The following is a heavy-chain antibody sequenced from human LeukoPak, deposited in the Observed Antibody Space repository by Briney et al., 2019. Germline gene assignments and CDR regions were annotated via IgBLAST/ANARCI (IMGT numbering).Heavy chain of an antibody. J-gene: IGHJ4*02. CDR1: GGTFSSYT. CDR3: ARDPTGLIYDYVWGSGFDY. CDR2: IIPILGIA. D-gene: IGHD3-16*01. V-gene: IGHV1-69*04. Sequence: SVKVSCKASGGTFSSYTISWVRQAPGQGLEWMGRIIPILGIANYAQKFQDRVTITADKSTSTAYMELSSLRSEDTAVYYCARDPTGLIYDYVWGSGFDYWGQGTLVTVSS.